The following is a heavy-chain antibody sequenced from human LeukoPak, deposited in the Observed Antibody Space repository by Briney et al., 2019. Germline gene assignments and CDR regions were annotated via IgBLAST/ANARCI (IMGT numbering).Heavy chain of an antibody. Sequence: GGSLTLSCAASGFTVSSNNMNWVRQAPGKGLDWVSFISSSGSSITYADSVKGRFTTSRANVKNSLYLQMNSLRAEDTAVYYCVRRKANSDGEFDFWGQGTLVTVSS. V-gene: IGHV3-21*01. CDR2: ISSSGSSI. J-gene: IGHJ5*01. CDR1: GFTVSSNN. CDR3: VRRKANSDGEFDF. D-gene: IGHD3-10*01.